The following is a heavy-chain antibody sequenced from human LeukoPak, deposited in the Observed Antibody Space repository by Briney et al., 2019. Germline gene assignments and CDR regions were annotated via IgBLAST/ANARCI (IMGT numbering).Heavy chain of an antibody. CDR3: ARENTMVRGATYYHYGMDV. Sequence: GGSLRLSCAASGFTVSSNYMSWVRQAPGKGLEWVSVIYSGGSTYYADSVKGRFTISRHNSKNTLYLQMNSLRAEDTAVYYCARENTMVRGATYYHYGMDVWGQGTTVTVSS. J-gene: IGHJ6*02. D-gene: IGHD3-10*01. CDR1: GFTVSSNY. CDR2: IYSGGST. V-gene: IGHV3-53*04.